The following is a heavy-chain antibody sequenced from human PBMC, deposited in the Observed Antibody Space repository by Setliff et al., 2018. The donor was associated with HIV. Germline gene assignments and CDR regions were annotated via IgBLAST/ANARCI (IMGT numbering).Heavy chain of an antibody. V-gene: IGHV3-48*04. Sequence: GSLRLSCVASGFTFSNFPMNWVRQAPGMGLEWLSKISNTGATINYADSVKGRFTISRDNAKNSLYLQMNSLSAEDTAVYYCARLGHCYGGGCNFDTFDVWGQGTMVTVSS. CDR3: ARLGHCYGGGCNFDTFDV. CDR2: ISNTGATI. CDR1: GFTFSNFP. D-gene: IGHD2-15*01. J-gene: IGHJ3*01.